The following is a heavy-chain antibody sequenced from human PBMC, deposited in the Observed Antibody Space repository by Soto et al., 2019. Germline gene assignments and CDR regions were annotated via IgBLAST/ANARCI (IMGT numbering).Heavy chain of an antibody. D-gene: IGHD3-22*01. J-gene: IGHJ4*02. CDR1: GGTFSSYT. V-gene: IGHV1-69*02. Sequence: VKVSCKASGGTFSSYTISWVRQAPGQGLEWMGRIIPILGIANYAQKFQGRVTITADKSTSTAYMELSSLRSEDTAVYYCASLRDYYDSSGSVWGQGTLVTVSS. CDR3: ASLRDYYDSSGSV. CDR2: IIPILGIA.